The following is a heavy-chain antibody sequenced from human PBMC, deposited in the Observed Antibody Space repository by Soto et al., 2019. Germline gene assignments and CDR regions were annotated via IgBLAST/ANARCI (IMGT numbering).Heavy chain of an antibody. CDR3: AKYSGSYSFEN. CDR2: MNHDGSLI. V-gene: IGHV3-7*02. CDR1: GFNFNTYW. D-gene: IGHD1-26*01. Sequence: SLRLSCAASGFNFNTYWMSWVRQAPGKGLEWVTNMNHDGSLIYYLDSVKGRFTISRDNARNLLFLQMNSLRAEDTAIYFCAKYSGSYSFENWGQGILVTVSS. J-gene: IGHJ4*02.